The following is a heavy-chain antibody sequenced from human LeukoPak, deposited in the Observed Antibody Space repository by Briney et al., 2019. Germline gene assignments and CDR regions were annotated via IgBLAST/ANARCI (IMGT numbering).Heavy chain of an antibody. D-gene: IGHD2-21*01. CDR1: GYTFTSYY. J-gene: IGHJ4*02. V-gene: IGHV1-46*01. CDR3: ARESQTYCGGDCYLFDY. Sequence: GASVKVSCKASGYTFTSYYMHWVRQAPGQGLEWMGIINPSGGSTSYAQKFQGRVTMTRDTSTSTVYMELSSLRSEDTAVYYCARESQTYCGGDCYLFDYWGQGTLVTVSS. CDR2: INPSGGST.